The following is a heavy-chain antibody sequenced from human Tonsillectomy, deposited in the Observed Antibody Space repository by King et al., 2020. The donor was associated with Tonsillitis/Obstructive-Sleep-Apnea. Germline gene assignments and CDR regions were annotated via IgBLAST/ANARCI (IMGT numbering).Heavy chain of an antibody. V-gene: IGHV7-4-1*02. D-gene: IGHD5-12*01. Sequence: VQLVQSGSELKKPGASVKVSCKASGYTFTSYAMNWVRQAPGQGLEWMGWINTNTGNPTYAQGFTGRFVFSLDTSVSTAYLQISSLKAADTAVYYCARDPSLLLATIVGLSADAFGIWGQGTMVTVSS. J-gene: IGHJ3*02. CDR1: GYTFTSYA. CDR3: ARDPSLLLATIVGLSADAFGI. CDR2: INTNTGNP.